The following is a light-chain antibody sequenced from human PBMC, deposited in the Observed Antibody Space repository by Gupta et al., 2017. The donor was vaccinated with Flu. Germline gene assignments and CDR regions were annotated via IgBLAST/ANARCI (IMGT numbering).Light chain of an antibody. CDR3: AAWDDSLNGRV. CDR1: ITNSGSNT. Sequence: SITNSGSNTVNWYRQLPVTAPKLLIYSNNQRPSGVPDRFSGSNSGTSASLAISGRQSEDDADYYCAAWDDSLNGRVFGAGTKLTVL. V-gene: IGLV1-44*01. J-gene: IGLJ3*02. CDR2: SNN.